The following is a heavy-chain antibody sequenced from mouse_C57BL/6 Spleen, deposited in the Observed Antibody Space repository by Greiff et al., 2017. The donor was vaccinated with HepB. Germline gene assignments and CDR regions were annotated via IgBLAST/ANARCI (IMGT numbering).Heavy chain of an antibody. Sequence: EVKLEESGAELVKPGASVKLSCTASGFNIKDYYMHWVKQRTEQGLEWIGRIDPEDGETKYAPKFQGKATITADTSSNTAYLQLSSLTSEETAVYYCASGYYGSFYFDYWGQGTTLTVSS. V-gene: IGHV14-2*01. CDR1: GFNIKDYY. CDR3: ASGYYGSFYFDY. D-gene: IGHD1-1*01. J-gene: IGHJ2*01. CDR2: IDPEDGET.